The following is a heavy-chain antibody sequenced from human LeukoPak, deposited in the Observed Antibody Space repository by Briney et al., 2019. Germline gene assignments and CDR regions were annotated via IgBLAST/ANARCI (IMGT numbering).Heavy chain of an antibody. CDR3: ARFVTAMVFFDY. V-gene: IGHV4-59*01. D-gene: IGHD5-18*01. Sequence: SETLSLTCTVSGGSISSYYWSWIRQPPGKGLEWIGYIYYSGSTNYNPSLKSRVTISVDTSKNQFSLKLSSVTAADTAVYYCARFVTAMVFFDYWGQGTLVTVSS. CDR1: GGSISSYY. J-gene: IGHJ4*02. CDR2: IYYSGST.